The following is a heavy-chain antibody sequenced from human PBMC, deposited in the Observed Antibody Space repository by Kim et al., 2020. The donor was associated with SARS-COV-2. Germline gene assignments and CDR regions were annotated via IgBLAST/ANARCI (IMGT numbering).Heavy chain of an antibody. J-gene: IGHJ4*02. CDR3: ARSPQGRYSSSWYFFLDY. V-gene: IGHV3-21*01. D-gene: IGHD6-13*01. Sequence: GGSLRLSCVASGFTFSSYSMNWVRQAPGKGLEWVSSISSSSSYIYYADSVKGRFTISRDNAKNSLYLQMNSLRAEDTAVYYCARSPQGRYSSSWYFFLDYWGQGTLVTVSS. CDR2: ISSSSSYI. CDR1: GFTFSSYS.